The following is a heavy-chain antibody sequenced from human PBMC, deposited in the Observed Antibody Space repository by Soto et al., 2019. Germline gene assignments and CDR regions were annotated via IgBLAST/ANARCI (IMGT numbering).Heavy chain of an antibody. CDR3: ANKDVGYGDYGSDY. J-gene: IGHJ4*02. V-gene: IGHV3-30*18. Sequence: QVQVVDSGGGVVQPGRSLRLSCAASGFTFTSYGMHWVRQAPGKGLEWVALISYDGSNQYYADSVKGRFTIFRDISKNTLYLQMHSLRIEDTAVYYCANKDVGYGDYGSDYWGQGTLVTVSS. CDR1: GFTFTSYG. CDR2: ISYDGSNQ. D-gene: IGHD4-17*01.